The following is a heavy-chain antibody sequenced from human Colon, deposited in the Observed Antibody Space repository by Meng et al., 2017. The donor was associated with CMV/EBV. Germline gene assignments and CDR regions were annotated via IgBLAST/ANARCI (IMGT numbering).Heavy chain of an antibody. V-gene: IGHV3-74*01. J-gene: IGHJ6*02. CDR1: GFTFSNYA. CDR2: LNGDGVTR. Sequence: GESLKISCAASGFTFSNYAMHWVRQAPGKGLEWVSRLNGDGVTRSYADSVKGRLTISRDNAKNTLYLQMNSLRAEDTAVYYCARGRYYGMDVWGQGTTVTVSS. CDR3: ARGRYYGMDV.